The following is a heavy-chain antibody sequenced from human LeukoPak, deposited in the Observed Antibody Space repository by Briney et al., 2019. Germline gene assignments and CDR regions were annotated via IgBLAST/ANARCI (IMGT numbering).Heavy chain of an antibody. CDR1: GGSSSGYY. J-gene: IGHJ4*02. Sequence: SETLSLTCAVYGGSSSGYYWSWIRQPPGKGLEWIGEINHSGSTNYNPSLKSRVTISVDTSKNQFSLKLSSVTAADTAVYYCARGALWYQRDPFDYWGQGTLVTVSS. V-gene: IGHV4-34*01. D-gene: IGHD2-2*01. CDR2: INHSGST. CDR3: ARGALWYQRDPFDY.